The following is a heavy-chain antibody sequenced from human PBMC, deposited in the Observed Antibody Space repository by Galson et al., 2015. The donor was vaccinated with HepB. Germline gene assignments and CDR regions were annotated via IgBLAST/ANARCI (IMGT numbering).Heavy chain of an antibody. CDR1: GGTFSNYA. D-gene: IGHD3-3*01. V-gene: IGHV1-69*13. Sequence: SVKVSCKASGGTFSNYAISWVRQAPGQGLEWMGGITPIFGRANYAQKFQGRVTITADESTSTAYMELSSLRSEDTAVYYCARVQVTIFGVLIPLYYYMDVWGKGTTVTVSS. CDR3: ARVQVTIFGVLIPLYYYMDV. CDR2: ITPIFGRA. J-gene: IGHJ6*03.